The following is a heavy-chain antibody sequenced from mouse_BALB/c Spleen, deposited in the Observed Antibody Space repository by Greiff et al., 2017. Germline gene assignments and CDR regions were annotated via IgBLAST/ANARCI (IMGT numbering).Heavy chain of an antibody. CDR1: GFNFKDTY. J-gene: IGHJ3*01. V-gene: IGHV14-3*02. D-gene: IGHD2-1*01. Sequence: VQLQQSGAELVKPGASVKLSCTASGFNFKDTYMHWVKQRPEQGLEWIGRIDPANGNTKYDQKFQGKATITADTSSNTAYLQLSSLTSEDTAVFNYASDPDYCGPSCFAVWGPGTMVTVSA. CDR3: ASDPDYCGPSCFAV. CDR2: IDPANGNT.